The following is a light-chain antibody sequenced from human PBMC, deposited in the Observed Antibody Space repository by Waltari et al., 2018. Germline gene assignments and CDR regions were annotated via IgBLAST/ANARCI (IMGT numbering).Light chain of an antibody. CDR3: QQRSGWPPT. Sequence: ATLSLSPGERATLYCRASQSIDNFLAWYQQKPGQAPRLLIYDSSNRATDIPARFSGSGSGTDFTLTISSLEPEDFAVYYCQQRSGWPPTFGGGTKVDI. J-gene: IGKJ4*01. CDR2: DSS. V-gene: IGKV3-11*01. CDR1: QSIDNF.